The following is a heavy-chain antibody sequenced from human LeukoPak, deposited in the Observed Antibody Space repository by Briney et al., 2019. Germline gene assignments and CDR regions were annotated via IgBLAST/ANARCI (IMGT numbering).Heavy chain of an antibody. CDR3: ARAATYSNYVYYYYGMDV. J-gene: IGHJ6*02. CDR2: IYYSGST. D-gene: IGHD4-11*01. Sequence: PSETLSLTCTVSGGPISSYYWSWIRQPPGKGLEWIGYIYYSGSTYYNPSLKSRVTISVDTSKNQFSLKLSSVTAADTAVYYCARAATYSNYVYYYYGMDVWGQGTTVTVSS. V-gene: IGHV4-59*06. CDR1: GGPISSYY.